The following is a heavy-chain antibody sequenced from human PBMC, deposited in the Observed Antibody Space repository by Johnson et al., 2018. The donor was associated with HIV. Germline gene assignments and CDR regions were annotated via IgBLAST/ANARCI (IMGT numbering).Heavy chain of an antibody. J-gene: IGHJ3*02. V-gene: IGHV3-7*01. D-gene: IGHD2-2*01. CDR3: ARDTASSSTLDAFDM. CDR2: IKQDGSEK. Sequence: VQLVESGGGLVQPGGSLRLSCAASGFTFSSYWMSWVRQAPGKGLEWVANIKQDGSEKYYVDSVKGRFTISRDNAKNSLYLQMNSLRAEDTAVYYCARDTASSSTLDAFDMWGQGTMVTVSS. CDR1: GFTFSSYW.